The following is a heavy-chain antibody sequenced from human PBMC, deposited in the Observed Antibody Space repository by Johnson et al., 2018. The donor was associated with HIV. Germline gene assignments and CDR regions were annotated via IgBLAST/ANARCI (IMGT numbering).Heavy chain of an antibody. J-gene: IGHJ3*02. CDR1: GFTFSSYD. D-gene: IGHD3-16*01. CDR2: IGTAGDT. CDR3: ARGRYYDYVWGSYQEEGDI. Sequence: VQLVESGGVVVQPGGSLRLSCAASGFTFSSYDMHWVRQATGKGLEWVSAIGTAGDTYYPGSVKGRFTISRENAKNSLYLQMNSLRAEDTAVYYCARGRYYDYVWGSYQEEGDIWGQGTMVTVSS. V-gene: IGHV3-13*01.